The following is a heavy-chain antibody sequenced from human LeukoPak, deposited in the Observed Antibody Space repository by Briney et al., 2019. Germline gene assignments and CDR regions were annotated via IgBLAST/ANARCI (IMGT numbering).Heavy chain of an antibody. V-gene: IGHV3-48*03. J-gene: IGHJ4*02. Sequence: GGSLTLSCAASGFTLSSYEMNWVRQAPGEGLEWVSYISSSGSTIFYADSVKGRFTIPRDNAKISLYLEMNSLRAEDTAVYYCARQRITVVRGVRTFDYWGQGTLVTVSS. CDR2: ISSSGSTI. CDR3: ARQRITVVRGVRTFDY. D-gene: IGHD3-10*01. CDR1: GFTLSSYE.